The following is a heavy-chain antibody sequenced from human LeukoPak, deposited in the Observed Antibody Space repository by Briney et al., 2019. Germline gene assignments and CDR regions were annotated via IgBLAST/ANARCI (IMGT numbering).Heavy chain of an antibody. J-gene: IGHJ5*02. D-gene: IGHD1-26*01. V-gene: IGHV1-18*01. Sequence: GASVKVSCKASGYTFTSYGISWVRQAPGQGLEWMGWISAYNGNTNYAQKLQDRVTMTTDRSTSTAYMELRSLRSDDTAVYYCARDWDGRHNWFDPWGQGTLVTVSS. CDR3: ARDWDGRHNWFDP. CDR1: GYTFTSYG. CDR2: ISAYNGNT.